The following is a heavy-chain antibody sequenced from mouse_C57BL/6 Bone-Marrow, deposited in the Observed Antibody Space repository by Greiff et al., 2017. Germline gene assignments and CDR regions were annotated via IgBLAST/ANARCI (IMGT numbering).Heavy chain of an antibody. CDR1: GYTFTSYW. CDR2: INPSNGGT. D-gene: IGHD2-12*01. J-gene: IGHJ1*03. CDR3: ARRRHPCCGYFDV. V-gene: IGHV1-53*01. Sequence: QVQLQQPGTELVKPGASVKLSCKASGYTFTSYWMHWVKQRPGQGLEWIGNINPSNGGTNYNEKFKSKATLTVDKSSSTAYMQLSSLTSEDAAVYYGARRRHPCCGYFDVWGTGTTVTVSS.